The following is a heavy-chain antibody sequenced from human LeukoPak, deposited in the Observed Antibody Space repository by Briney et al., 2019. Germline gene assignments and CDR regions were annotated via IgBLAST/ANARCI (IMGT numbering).Heavy chain of an antibody. J-gene: IGHJ4*02. V-gene: IGHV3-64D*06. CDR3: VRGTGY. Sequence: GGSLRLSCSVSGFTFSTYVMHWVRQAPGKGLEYVSAISSNGDNTYYADSVKGRFTISRDNSKNTLYPQMSGLRADDTAVYYCVRGTGYWGQGTLVTVSS. CDR2: ISSNGDNT. CDR1: GFTFSTYV.